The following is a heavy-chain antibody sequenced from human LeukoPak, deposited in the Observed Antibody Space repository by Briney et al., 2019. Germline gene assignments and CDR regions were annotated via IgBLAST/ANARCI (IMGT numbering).Heavy chain of an antibody. Sequence: SETLSLTCTVSGGSISSYYWSWIRQPPGKGLEWIGYIYHSGSTYYNPSLKSRVTISVDRSKNQFSLKLSSVTAADTAVYYCARSFYGSGSYSFDPWGQGTLVTVSS. CDR3: ARSFYGSGSYSFDP. D-gene: IGHD3-10*01. CDR1: GGSISSYY. V-gene: IGHV4-59*12. CDR2: IYHSGST. J-gene: IGHJ5*02.